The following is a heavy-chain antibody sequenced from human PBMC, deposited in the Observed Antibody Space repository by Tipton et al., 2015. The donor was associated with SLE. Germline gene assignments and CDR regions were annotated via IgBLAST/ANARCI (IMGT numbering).Heavy chain of an antibody. CDR1: GFTFDDYA. CDR2: ISWNSGSI. Sequence: SLRLSCAASGFTFDDYAMHWVRQAPGKGLEWVSGISWNSGSIGYADSVKGRFTISRDNAKNSLYLQMNSLRAEDTALYYCAKDGGNYGGNSDWYFDLWGRGTLVTVSS. CDR3: AKDGGNYGGNSDWYFDL. J-gene: IGHJ2*01. V-gene: IGHV3-9*01. D-gene: IGHD4-23*01.